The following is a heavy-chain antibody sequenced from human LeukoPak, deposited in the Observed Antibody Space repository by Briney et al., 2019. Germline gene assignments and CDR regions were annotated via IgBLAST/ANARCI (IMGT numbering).Heavy chain of an antibody. D-gene: IGHD3-9*01. CDR1: GFTFSNAR. J-gene: IGHJ6*03. CDR3: TTDRRYDSLTVDYYYMDV. Sequence: GGSLRLPCAASGFTFSNARMSWVRQAPGKGLEWVGRIKSKTDGGTTDYAAPVKGRFTISRDDSKNTLYLQMNSLKTENTAVYYCTTDRRYDSLTVDYYYMDVGGKGTTVTVSS. CDR2: IKSKTDGGTT. V-gene: IGHV3-15*01.